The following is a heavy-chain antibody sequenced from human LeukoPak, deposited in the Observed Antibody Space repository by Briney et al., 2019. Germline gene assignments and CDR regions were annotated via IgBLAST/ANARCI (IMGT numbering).Heavy chain of an antibody. CDR3: ARDPGSSGYWSFDY. D-gene: IGHD3-22*01. Sequence: PSETLSLTCTVSGVSISSTTYYWGWIRQPPGKGLEWIGTIYYSGTTRYNPSLKSRVAISVDTSKNQFSLKLSSVTAADTAVYYCARDPGSSGYWSFDYWGQGTLVTVSS. J-gene: IGHJ4*02. CDR1: GVSISSTTYY. CDR2: IYYSGTT. V-gene: IGHV4-39*07.